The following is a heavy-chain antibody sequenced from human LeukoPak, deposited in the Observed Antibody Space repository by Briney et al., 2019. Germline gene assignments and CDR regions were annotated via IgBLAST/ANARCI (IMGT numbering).Heavy chain of an antibody. V-gene: IGHV4-59*01. D-gene: IGHD3/OR15-3a*01. Sequence: SETLSLTCTVSGGSITSYYWSWIRQPPGKGLEWIGYIYYSGSTNYNPSLKSRVTISVDTSKNQFSLKLSSVTAADTAVYYCARGGGLGYYYYYMDVWGKGTTVTISS. CDR3: ARGGGLGYYYYYMDV. CDR1: GGSITSYY. J-gene: IGHJ6*03. CDR2: IYYSGST.